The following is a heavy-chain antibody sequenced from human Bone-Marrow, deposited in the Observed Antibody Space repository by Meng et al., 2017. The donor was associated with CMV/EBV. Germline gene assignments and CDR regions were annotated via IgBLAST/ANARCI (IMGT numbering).Heavy chain of an antibody. Sequence: TFTAYYIHWGRQAPGQGLEWMGWINSNNGDTNYAQRFQGRVTMTRDTSISTAYMELSRLTSDDTAVYYCARASALYCGGDCYFRGEDYWGQGILVTVSS. CDR3: ARASALYCGGDCYFRGEDY. D-gene: IGHD2-21*01. J-gene: IGHJ4*02. V-gene: IGHV1-2*02. CDR2: INSNNGDT. CDR1: TFTAYY.